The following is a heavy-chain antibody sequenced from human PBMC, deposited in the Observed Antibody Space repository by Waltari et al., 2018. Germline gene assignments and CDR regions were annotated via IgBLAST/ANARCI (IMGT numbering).Heavy chain of an antibody. Sequence: QVHLVQSGAEVKKPGASVKVSCTANGYHLPGYYIQGVRRALGQGIEWMGRINPNSGDTNYAQKFQGRVTLTRDTSINTAYMELSSLKSDDTAVYYCARDLGSDYGNRDYWGQGTLVTVPS. CDR3: ARDLGSDYGNRDY. V-gene: IGHV1-2*06. CDR1: GYHLPGYY. D-gene: IGHD4-17*01. CDR2: INPNSGDT. J-gene: IGHJ4*02.